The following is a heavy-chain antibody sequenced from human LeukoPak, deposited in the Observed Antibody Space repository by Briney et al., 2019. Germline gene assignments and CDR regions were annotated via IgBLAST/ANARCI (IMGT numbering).Heavy chain of an antibody. D-gene: IGHD2-2*01. CDR2: ISSSSSYI. CDR3: ARDRSTSSYAEYFFDY. Sequence: GGSLRLSCAASGFTFSTYSMNWVRQAPGKGLEWVSSISSSSSYIYYADSVKGRFTISRDNAKNSLFLQMNSLRAEDTALYYCARDRSTSSYAEYFFDYWGQGTLVTVSS. CDR1: GFTFSTYS. V-gene: IGHV3-21*01. J-gene: IGHJ4*02.